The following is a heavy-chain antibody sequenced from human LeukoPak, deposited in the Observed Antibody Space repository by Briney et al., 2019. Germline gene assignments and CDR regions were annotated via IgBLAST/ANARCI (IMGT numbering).Heavy chain of an antibody. CDR3: AKDRSYVVPAAKNWFDP. J-gene: IGHJ5*02. V-gene: IGHV3-30-3*01. Sequence: GGSLRLSCAASGFTFSSYAMHWVRQAPGKGLEWVAVISYDGSNKYYADSVKGRFTISRDNSKNTLYLQMNSLRAEDTAVYYCAKDRSYVVPAAKNWFDPWGQGTLVTVSS. D-gene: IGHD2-2*01. CDR2: ISYDGSNK. CDR1: GFTFSSYA.